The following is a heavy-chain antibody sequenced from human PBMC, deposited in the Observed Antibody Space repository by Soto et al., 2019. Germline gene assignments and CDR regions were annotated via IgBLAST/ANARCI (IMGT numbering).Heavy chain of an antibody. V-gene: IGHV4-61*01. CDR1: GGSVSSGPYH. Sequence: QVYLQESGPGLVKTSETLSLTCSVSGGSVSSGPYHWNWIRQPAGKGLEWIGHMSSSGITHYTPTLQSRVTMSIDTSRNQFALTLTAVTAADTGVYFCLRSHGGYWGQGIQVAVSS. D-gene: IGHD2-15*01. CDR2: MSSSGIT. CDR3: LRSHGGY. J-gene: IGHJ4*02.